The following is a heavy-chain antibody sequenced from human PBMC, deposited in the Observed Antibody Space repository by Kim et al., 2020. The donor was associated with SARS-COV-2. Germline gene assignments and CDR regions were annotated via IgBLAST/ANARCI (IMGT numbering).Heavy chain of an antibody. CDR1: GFTFSSDW. CDR2: INSDGSST. J-gene: IGHJ4*02. D-gene: IGHD5-12*01. V-gene: IGHV3-74*01. Sequence: GGSLRLSCAASGFTFSSDWMHWVRQAPGKGLVWVSRINSDGSSTSYADSVKGRFTISRDNAKNTLYLQMNSLRAEDTAVYYCARGPPPSGCLDYWGQGTLVTVSS. CDR3: ARGPPPSGCLDY.